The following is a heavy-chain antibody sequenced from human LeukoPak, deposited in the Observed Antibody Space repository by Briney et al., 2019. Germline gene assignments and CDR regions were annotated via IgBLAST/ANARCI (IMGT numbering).Heavy chain of an antibody. J-gene: IGHJ4*02. CDR1: GGSVSSGTYY. Sequence: SETLSLTCTVSGGSVSSGTYYWSWIRQPPGKGLEWIGYIYYSGSTNYSPSLKSRVTISADTSKNQFSLKLTSVTVADTAVYCCARNYGDSLYYFDYWGQGTLVTVSS. V-gene: IGHV4-61*01. CDR3: ARNYGDSLYYFDY. CDR2: IYYSGST. D-gene: IGHD4-17*01.